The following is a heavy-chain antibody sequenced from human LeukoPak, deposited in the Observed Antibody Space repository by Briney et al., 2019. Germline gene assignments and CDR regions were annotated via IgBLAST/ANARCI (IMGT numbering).Heavy chain of an antibody. Sequence: GGPLRLSCAASAFTFSTYGMHWVRQAPGKGLEWVSFTRYDGSQNYYADSVKGRFIISRDNPKITLYLQMNSLKAEDTAVYYCAKSSGGNWGYFDYWGQGTLVTISS. CDR3: AKSSGGNWGYFDY. CDR1: AFTFSTYG. CDR2: TRYDGSQN. J-gene: IGHJ4*02. V-gene: IGHV3-30*02. D-gene: IGHD4-23*01.